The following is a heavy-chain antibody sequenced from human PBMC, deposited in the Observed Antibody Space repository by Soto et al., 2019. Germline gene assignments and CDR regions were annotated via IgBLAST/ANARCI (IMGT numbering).Heavy chain of an antibody. J-gene: IGHJ4*02. Sequence: PSETLSLTCAVYGGSFSGYYWSWIRQPPGKGLEWIGEINHSGSTNYNPPLKSRVTISVDTSKNQFSLKLSSVTAADTAVYYCARRVGGHRSHGSDYWGQGTLVTVSS. CDR3: ARRVGGHRSHGSDY. V-gene: IGHV4-34*01. CDR1: GGSFSGYY. CDR2: INHSGST. D-gene: IGHD3-16*01.